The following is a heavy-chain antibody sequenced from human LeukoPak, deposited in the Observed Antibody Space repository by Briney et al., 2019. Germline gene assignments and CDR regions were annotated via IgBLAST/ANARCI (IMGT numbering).Heavy chain of an antibody. CDR3: TTGGQQTPYYYGMDV. D-gene: IGHD6-13*01. V-gene: IGHV3-15*01. J-gene: IGHJ6*02. CDR1: GFTFSNAW. CDR2: IKSKTDGGTT. Sequence: GGSLRLSCAASGFTFSNAWMSWVRQAPGKGLEWVGRIKSKTDGGTTDYAAPVKGRFTISRDDSKNTLYLQMNSLKTEDTAVYYCTTGGQQTPYYYGMDVWGQGTMVTVSS.